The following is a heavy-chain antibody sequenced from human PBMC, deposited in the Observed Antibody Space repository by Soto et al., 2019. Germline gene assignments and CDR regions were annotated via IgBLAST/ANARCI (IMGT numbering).Heavy chain of an antibody. CDR1: GFTFSSYG. CDR3: ARDYYYDSSGYRSSYFDY. Sequence: PGGSLRLSCAASGFTFSSYGMHWVRQAPGKGLEWVAVIWYDGSNKYYADSVKGRFTISRDNSKNTLYLQMNSLRAEDTAVYYCARDYYYDSSGYRSSYFDYWGQGTLVTVSS. V-gene: IGHV3-33*01. CDR2: IWYDGSNK. J-gene: IGHJ4*02. D-gene: IGHD3-22*01.